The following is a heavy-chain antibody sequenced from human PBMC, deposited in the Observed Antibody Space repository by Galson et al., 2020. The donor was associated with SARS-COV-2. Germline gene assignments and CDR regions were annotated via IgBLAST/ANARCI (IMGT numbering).Heavy chain of an antibody. CDR1: GYTFTGYY. V-gene: IGHV1-2*02. CDR2: INPNSGGT. CDR3: ARGPEYYDFWSGYYLSHYDY. J-gene: IGHJ4*02. Sequence: GESLKISCKASGYTFTGYYMHWVRQAPGQGLEWMGWINPNSGGTNYAQKFQGRVTMTRDTSISTAYMELSRLRSDDTAVYYCARGPEYYDFWSGYYLSHYDYWGQGTLVTVSS. D-gene: IGHD3-3*01.